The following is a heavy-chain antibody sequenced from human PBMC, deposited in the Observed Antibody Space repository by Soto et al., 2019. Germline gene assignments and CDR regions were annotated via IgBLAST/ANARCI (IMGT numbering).Heavy chain of an antibody. CDR2: ISSSSSYI. D-gene: IGHD5-12*01. CDR1: GFTFSSYS. Sequence: GGSLRLSCAASGFTFSSYSINWVRQAPGKGLEWVSSISSSSSYIYYADSVKGRFTISRDNAKNSLYLQMNSLRAEDTAVYYCARDREVYSGYVDYWGQGTLVTVSS. CDR3: ARDREVYSGYVDY. V-gene: IGHV3-21*01. J-gene: IGHJ4*02.